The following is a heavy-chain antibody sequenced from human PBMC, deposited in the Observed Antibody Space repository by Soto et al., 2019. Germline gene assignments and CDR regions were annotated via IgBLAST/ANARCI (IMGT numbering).Heavy chain of an antibody. J-gene: IGHJ4*02. Sequence: WASVKVSCKVSGYTLTEFSMHWVRQAPGKGLEWMGGFDPEDGVTIYAHKFQGRVTMTEDTSTDTAYIELSSLRSEDTAVYYCATRPNYYVSGVYYFDYWGQGTLVTVSS. CDR1: GYTLTEFS. CDR3: ATRPNYYVSGVYYFDY. V-gene: IGHV1-24*01. D-gene: IGHD3-10*01. CDR2: FDPEDGVT.